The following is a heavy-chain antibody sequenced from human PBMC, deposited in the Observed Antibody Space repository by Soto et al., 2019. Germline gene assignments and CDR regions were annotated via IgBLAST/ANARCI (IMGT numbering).Heavy chain of an antibody. V-gene: IGHV4-59*01. CDR2: IYYTGST. CDR3: ARDRERFDP. D-gene: IGHD1-26*01. J-gene: IGHJ5*02. CDR1: GDSISSYY. Sequence: SSETLSLTCTVSGDSISSYYWSWIRQPPGKGLEWIGYIYYTGSTNYNPSLKSRVSISVDTSKNQFSLKLTSVTAADTAVYYCARDRERFDPWGQGTLVTVSS.